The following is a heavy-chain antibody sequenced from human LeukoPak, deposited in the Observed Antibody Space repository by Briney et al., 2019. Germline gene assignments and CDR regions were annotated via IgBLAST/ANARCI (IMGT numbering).Heavy chain of an antibody. CDR1: GGSISSGDYY. D-gene: IGHD2-15*01. CDR2: IYYSGST. J-gene: IGHJ4*02. Sequence: SQTLSLTCTVSGGSISSGDYYWSWIRQPPGKGLEWIGYIYYSGSTYYNPSLKSRVTISVDTSKNQFSLKLSSVTAADTAVYFCARDPYCTGGSCYHRFDYWGQGTLVTVSS. CDR3: ARDPYCTGGSCYHRFDY. V-gene: IGHV4-30-4*08.